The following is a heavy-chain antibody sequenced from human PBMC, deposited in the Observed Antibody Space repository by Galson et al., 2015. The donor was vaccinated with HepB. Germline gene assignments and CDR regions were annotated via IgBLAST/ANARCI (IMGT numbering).Heavy chain of an antibody. CDR1: GYTLTELS. CDR3: ATGVPAAGPIYSDSSDYYAFGY. CDR2: FDPEDGET. V-gene: IGHV1-24*01. J-gene: IGHJ4*02. D-gene: IGHD3-22*01. Sequence: SVKVSCKASGYTLTELSMHWVRQAPGKGLEWMGGFDPEDGETVYAQRSLGRVTMTEDTSTDTAYMELSSLRSEDTAVYYCATGVPAAGPIYSDSSDYYAFGYWGQGTLVTVSS.